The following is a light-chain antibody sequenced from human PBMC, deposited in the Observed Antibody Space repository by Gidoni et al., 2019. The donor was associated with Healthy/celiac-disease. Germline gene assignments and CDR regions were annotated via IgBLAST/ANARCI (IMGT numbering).Light chain of an antibody. J-gene: IGKJ1*01. Sequence: DIPITQSPSSLSESVGDRVTITYRARKTIISYLHWYHQKPWKAPKILIYAASSLQSGVPSSFSGSGAGTDFTLTISSLQPEDFATYYCQQSYSTLWTFGQGTKVEIK. CDR2: AAS. CDR3: QQSYSTLWT. CDR1: KTIISY. V-gene: IGKV1-39*01.